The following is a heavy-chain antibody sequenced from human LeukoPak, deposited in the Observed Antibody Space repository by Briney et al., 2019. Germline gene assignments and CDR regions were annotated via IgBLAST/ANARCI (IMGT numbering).Heavy chain of an antibody. CDR2: ISGSGSKT. V-gene: IGHV3-23*01. J-gene: IGHJ4*02. CDR1: GFTFSSYD. Sequence: GGSLRLSCAASGFTFSSYDMSWVRQAPGKGLEWVSGISGSGSKTYYAESVKGRFTISRDNSKSTMYLQMNSLRAEDTAVYYCARDLFPSRSSSPPGYWGQGTLVTVSS. D-gene: IGHD6-13*01. CDR3: ARDLFPSRSSSPPGY.